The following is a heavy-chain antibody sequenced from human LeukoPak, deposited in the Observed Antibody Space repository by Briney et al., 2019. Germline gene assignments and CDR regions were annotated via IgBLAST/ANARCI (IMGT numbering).Heavy chain of an antibody. CDR3: ARGGAYDFWSGFNWFDP. J-gene: IGHJ5*02. D-gene: IGHD3-3*01. CDR2: ISSSSSYI. CDR1: GFTFSSYS. V-gene: IGHV3-21*01. Sequence: GGSLRLSCAASGFTFSSYSMNWVRQAPGKGLEWVSSISSSSSYIYYADSVKGRFTISRDNAKNSLYLQMNSLRAEDTAVYYCARGGAYDFWSGFNWFDPWGQGTLVTVSS.